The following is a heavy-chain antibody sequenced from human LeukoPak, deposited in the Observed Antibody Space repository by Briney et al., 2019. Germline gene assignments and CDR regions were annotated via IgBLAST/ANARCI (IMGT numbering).Heavy chain of an antibody. V-gene: IGHV3-30-3*01. CDR2: ISYDGSNK. J-gene: IGHJ6*03. D-gene: IGHD4-11*01. Sequence: GGSLRLSCAASGFTSSSYAMHWVRQAPGKGLEWVAVISYDGSNKYYADSVKGRFTISRDNSKNTLYLQMNSLRAEDTAVYYCASHSDYYYMDVWGKGTTVTVSS. CDR1: GFTSSSYA. CDR3: ASHSDYYYMDV.